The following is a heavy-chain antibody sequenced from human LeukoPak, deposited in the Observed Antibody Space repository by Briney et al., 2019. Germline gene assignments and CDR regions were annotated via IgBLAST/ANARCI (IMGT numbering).Heavy chain of an antibody. CDR3: ARDKDFWSGYYYYYMDV. Sequence: SETLSLTCAVSGGSISSSNWWSWVRQPPGKGLEWIGEIYHSGSTNYNPSLKSRVTISVDKSKNQFSLKLSSVTAADTAVYYCARDKDFWSGYYYYYMDVWGKGTTVTVSS. J-gene: IGHJ6*03. CDR1: GGSISSSNW. CDR2: IYHSGST. V-gene: IGHV4-4*02. D-gene: IGHD3-3*01.